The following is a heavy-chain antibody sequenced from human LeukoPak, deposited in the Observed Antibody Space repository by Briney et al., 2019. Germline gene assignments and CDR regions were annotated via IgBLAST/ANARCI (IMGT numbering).Heavy chain of an antibody. CDR1: GYTFTDYY. J-gene: IGHJ4*02. CDR3: ARANFLYCSSSTCLFDY. CDR2: INPNDGDT. Sequence: GASVKVSCKASGYTFTDYYMHWVRQAPGQGVEWMGWINPNDGDTNYAQKFQGRVTMTRDTSISTAHMEVSRLRSDDTAVYYCARANFLYCSSSTCLFDYWGQRTLVTVSS. D-gene: IGHD2-2*01. V-gene: IGHV1-2*02.